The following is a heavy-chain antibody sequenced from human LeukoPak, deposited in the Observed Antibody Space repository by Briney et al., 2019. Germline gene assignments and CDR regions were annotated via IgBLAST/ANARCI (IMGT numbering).Heavy chain of an antibody. CDR3: ARGTYGDYVLGAFDI. Sequence: GGSLRLSCAASGFTFSSYAMHWVRQAPGKGLEWVAVISYDGSNKYYADSVKGRFTISRDNSKNTLYLQMNSLRAEDTAVYYCARGTYGDYVLGAFDIWGQGTMVTVSS. CDR1: GFTFSSYA. J-gene: IGHJ3*02. V-gene: IGHV3-30-3*01. CDR2: ISYDGSNK. D-gene: IGHD4-17*01.